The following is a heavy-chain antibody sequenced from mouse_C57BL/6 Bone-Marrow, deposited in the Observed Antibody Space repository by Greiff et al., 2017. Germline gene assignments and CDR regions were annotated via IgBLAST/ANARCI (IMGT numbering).Heavy chain of an antibody. CDR2: IYPRSGNT. Sequence: QVQLKQSGAELARPGASVKLSCKASGYTFTSYGISWVKQRTGQGLEWIGEIYPRSGNTYYNEKFKGKATMTADKSSSTAYMELRSLTSEDSAVYFGAREKDFWYFEVWGTGTTVTVSA. J-gene: IGHJ1*03. V-gene: IGHV1-81*01. CDR3: AREKDFWYFEV. CDR1: GYTFTSYG.